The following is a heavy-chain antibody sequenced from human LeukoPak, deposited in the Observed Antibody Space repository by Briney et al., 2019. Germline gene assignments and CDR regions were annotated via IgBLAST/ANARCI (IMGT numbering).Heavy chain of an antibody. CDR1: GFTFSSNW. J-gene: IGHJ4*02. D-gene: IGHD3-10*01. V-gene: IGHV3-74*01. CDR3: TRDTFGARDY. Sequence: GGSLRLSCAASGFTFSSNWMHWIRQVLGEGLVWVARINPDGSDTSYADSVKGRFTISRDNAKNTLYLQMNSLRVEDTALYYCTRDTFGARDYWGQGTLVTVSS. CDR2: INPDGSDT.